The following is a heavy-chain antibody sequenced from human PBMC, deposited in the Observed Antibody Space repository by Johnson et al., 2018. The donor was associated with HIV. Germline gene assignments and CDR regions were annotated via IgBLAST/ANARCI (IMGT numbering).Heavy chain of an antibody. CDR1: GFTFRSYA. Sequence: VQLVESGGGVVQPGRSLRLSCAASGFTFRSYAMHWVRQAPGKGLEWVAVISYDGSNKFYADYVKGRFTVSRDNSKNTVSLQMNSPRVEDTAVYYCARVRDGRENAFNIWGQGTMVNVS. D-gene: IGHD1-26*01. CDR2: ISYDGSNK. V-gene: IGHV3-30*04. CDR3: ARVRDGRENAFNI. J-gene: IGHJ3*02.